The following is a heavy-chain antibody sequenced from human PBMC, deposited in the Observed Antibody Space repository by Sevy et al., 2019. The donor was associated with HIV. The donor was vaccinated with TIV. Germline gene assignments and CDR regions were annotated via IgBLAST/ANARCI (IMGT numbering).Heavy chain of an antibody. CDR3: AKGEYSGSGSYFIFDY. CDR2: VSFDGDST. V-gene: IGHV3-30*18. J-gene: IGHJ4*02. Sequence: GGSLRLSCVASGFSFRNYDMHWVRQAPGKGLEWLALVSFDGDSTYSADSVKGRFTSSRDNSKNTLYLQMNGLRAEDTAVYFCAKGEYSGSGSYFIFDYWGQGTLVTVSS. CDR1: GFSFRNYD. D-gene: IGHD3-10*01.